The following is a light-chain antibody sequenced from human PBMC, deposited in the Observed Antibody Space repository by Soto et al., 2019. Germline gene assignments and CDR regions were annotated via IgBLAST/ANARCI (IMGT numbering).Light chain of an antibody. Sequence: DIQMTQSPSAMSASVGDRVTITCRASQDISKYVVWLQQKPGTVPRRLIYYASTLQSGVPSRFSGGGSGTEYTLTISSLQPEDVATYYCLHHNGYPPYSFGQGTKLEIK. J-gene: IGKJ2*03. CDR1: QDISKY. CDR3: LHHNGYPPYS. CDR2: YAS. V-gene: IGKV1-17*03.